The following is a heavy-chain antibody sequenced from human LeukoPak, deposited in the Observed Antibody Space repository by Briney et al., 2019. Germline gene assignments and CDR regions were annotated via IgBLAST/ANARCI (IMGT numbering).Heavy chain of an antibody. CDR3: ARDGFCSGGGCSEGMNDY. CDR2: INPNSGGT. J-gene: IGHJ4*02. Sequence: ASVKVSCKASGYTFTSYYMHWVRQAPGQGLEWMGWINPNSGGTNYAQKFQGRVTMTRDTSISTAYMELSSLRSDDTAVFYCARDGFCSGGGCSEGMNDYWGQGTLVTVSS. CDR1: GYTFTSYY. D-gene: IGHD2-15*01. V-gene: IGHV1-2*02.